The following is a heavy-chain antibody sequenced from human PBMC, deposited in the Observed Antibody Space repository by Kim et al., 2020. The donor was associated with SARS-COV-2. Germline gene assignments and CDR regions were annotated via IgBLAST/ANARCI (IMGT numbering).Heavy chain of an antibody. J-gene: IGHJ3*02. Sequence: AQMLQGRVTMTTDTSTSTAYMELRSLRSDDTAVYYCARGGLGIPGDAFDIWGQGTMVTVSS. V-gene: IGHV1-18*01. D-gene: IGHD7-27*01. CDR3: ARGGLGIPGDAFDI.